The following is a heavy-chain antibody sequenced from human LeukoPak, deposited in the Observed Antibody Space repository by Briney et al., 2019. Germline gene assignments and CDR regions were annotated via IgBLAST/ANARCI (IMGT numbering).Heavy chain of an antibody. J-gene: IGHJ4*02. V-gene: IGHV3-33*01. CDR2: IWYDGSNK. CDR3: AGRHCSGGGCYFAGADPFDY. D-gene: IGHD2-15*01. Sequence: SGGSLRLSCAASGFTFSSYGMHWVRQAPGKGLEWVAVIWYDGSNKYYADSVKGRFTISRDTSKNTLYLQMNSLRAEDTAVYFCAGRHCSGGGCYFAGADPFDYWGQGTLVTVSS. CDR1: GFTFSSYG.